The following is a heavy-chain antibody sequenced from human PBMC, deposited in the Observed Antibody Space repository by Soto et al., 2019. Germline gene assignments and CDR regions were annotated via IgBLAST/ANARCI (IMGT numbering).Heavy chain of an antibody. J-gene: IGHJ4*02. Sequence: ASVKVSCKASGYTFTHYAMHWVRQAPGQRLEWMGWINTGNGNTKYSQKFQGRVTITTDTSASTAYMELSSLRSEDTAVYYCARDGAVAGDTNFDYWGQGTLVTVSS. CDR3: ARDGAVAGDTNFDY. V-gene: IGHV1-3*04. D-gene: IGHD6-19*01. CDR2: INTGNGNT. CDR1: GYTFTHYA.